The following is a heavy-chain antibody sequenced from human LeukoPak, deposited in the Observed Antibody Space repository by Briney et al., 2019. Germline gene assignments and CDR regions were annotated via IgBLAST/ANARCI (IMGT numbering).Heavy chain of an antibody. CDR2: INHSGST. J-gene: IGHJ3*02. CDR1: GGSFSGYY. D-gene: IGHD6-19*01. Sequence: SETLSLTCAVYGGSFSGYYRSWIRQPPGKGLEWIGEINHSGSTNYNPSLKSRVTISVDTSKNQFSLKLSSVTAADTAVYYCARGREWLVPQNAFDIWGQGTMVTVSS. V-gene: IGHV4-34*01. CDR3: ARGREWLVPQNAFDI.